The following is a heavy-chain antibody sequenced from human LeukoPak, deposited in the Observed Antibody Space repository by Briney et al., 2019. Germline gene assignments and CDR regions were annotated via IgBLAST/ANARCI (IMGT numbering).Heavy chain of an antibody. CDR1: GGTFSSYA. J-gene: IGHJ4*02. CDR2: IIPIFGTA. Sequence: SVKVSCKASGGTFSSYAISWVRQAPGQGLEWMGGIIPIFGTANYAQKYQGRVTITADESTSTAYMELSSLRSEDTAVYYCARAVDTAMAVDYWGQGTQVTVSS. V-gene: IGHV1-69*13. D-gene: IGHD5-18*01. CDR3: ARAVDTAMAVDY.